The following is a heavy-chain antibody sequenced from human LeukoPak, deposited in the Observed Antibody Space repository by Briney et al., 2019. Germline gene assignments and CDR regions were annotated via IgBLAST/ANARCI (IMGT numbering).Heavy chain of an antibody. J-gene: IGHJ6*04. CDR2: IWYDGSNR. CDR3: ARDVWFGELLGWSMDV. Sequence: GGSLRLSCAASGFTFSSYGMYWVCQAPGKGLDWGAVIWYDGSNRYYGDSVKGRYTISRDNSKNTVYLQMNSLRVEDTAVYYCARDVWFGELLGWSMDVWGKGTTVTVSS. CDR1: GFTFSSYG. D-gene: IGHD3-10*01. V-gene: IGHV3-33*01.